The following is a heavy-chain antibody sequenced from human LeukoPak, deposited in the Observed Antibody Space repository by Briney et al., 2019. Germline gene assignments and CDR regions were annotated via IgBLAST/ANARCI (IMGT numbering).Heavy chain of an antibody. CDR3: AREGTVRWFDP. Sequence: PSETLSLTCTVSGGSISSYYWGWIRQPPGKGLEWIGSVYHSGITFYNPSLKSRITISVDTSKNQFSLKLTSVTAADTAVYYCAREGTVRWFDPWGQGTLVTVSS. J-gene: IGHJ5*02. V-gene: IGHV4-38-2*02. CDR2: VYHSGIT. CDR1: GGSISSYY. D-gene: IGHD1-14*01.